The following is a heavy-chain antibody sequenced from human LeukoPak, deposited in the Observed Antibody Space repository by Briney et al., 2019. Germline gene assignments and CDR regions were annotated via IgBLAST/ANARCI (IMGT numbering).Heavy chain of an antibody. CDR1: GFTFSSYA. Sequence: GGSLRLSCAASGFTFSSYAMNWVRQAPGKGLEWVAYISKSGVTKYHADSVKGRFTISRDNAKNSLYLQMDSLRAEDTAVYYCASATAALGYWGQGTLVTVSS. V-gene: IGHV3-48*03. CDR2: ISKSGVTK. J-gene: IGHJ4*02. CDR3: ASATAALGY. D-gene: IGHD6-13*01.